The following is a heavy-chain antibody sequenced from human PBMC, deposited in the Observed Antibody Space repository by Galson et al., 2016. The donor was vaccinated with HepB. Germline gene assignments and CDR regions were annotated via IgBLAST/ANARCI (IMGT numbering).Heavy chain of an antibody. V-gene: IGHV4-59*01. CDR1: GGSISSYY. Sequence: ETLSLTCPVSGGSISSYYWSWIRQPPGKGLEWIAYIYYSGRTTYNPSLKSRATISVDRSKNQFSLKLSSVTAADTAVYYCARARRRDGTSYYYFGMDVWGQGTTVTVSS. CDR2: IYYSGRT. J-gene: IGHJ6*02. D-gene: IGHD5-24*01. CDR3: ARARRRDGTSYYYFGMDV.